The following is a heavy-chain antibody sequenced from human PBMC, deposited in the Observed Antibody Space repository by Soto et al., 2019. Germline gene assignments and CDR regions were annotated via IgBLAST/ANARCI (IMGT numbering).Heavy chain of an antibody. CDR2: INWKSDI. CDR3: ARESEDLTSIFDY. CDR1: GFTFDDNA. V-gene: IGHV3-9*01. J-gene: IGHJ4*02. Sequence: LRLSCAVSGFTFDDNAMHWVRQAPEKGLEWVSGINWKSDIGYAESMKGRFTVSRDNAKNSVYLEMNSLSAEDTALYYCARESEDLTSIFDYWGQGTLVTVSS.